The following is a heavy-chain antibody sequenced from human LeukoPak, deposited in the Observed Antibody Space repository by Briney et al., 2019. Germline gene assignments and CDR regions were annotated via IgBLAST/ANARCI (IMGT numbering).Heavy chain of an antibody. CDR2: ISYDGRNK. CDR1: AFTFSSYA. J-gene: IGHJ4*02. Sequence: GRSLRLSCAASAFTFSSYAMHWVRQAPGKGLEWVAVISYDGRNKYYADSVKGRFTISRDISKNTLYLQMNSLRAEDTAVYYCVRGVSNYWGQGTLVTVSS. D-gene: IGHD3-10*01. V-gene: IGHV3-30*04. CDR3: VRGVSNY.